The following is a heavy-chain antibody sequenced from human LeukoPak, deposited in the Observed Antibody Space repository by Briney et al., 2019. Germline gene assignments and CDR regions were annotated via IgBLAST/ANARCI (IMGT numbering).Heavy chain of an antibody. J-gene: IGHJ5*02. D-gene: IGHD3-16*01. CDR3: GRDPRRGDEWRNWFDP. CDR2: ISNSGERT. V-gene: IGHV3-64*02. CDR1: GFAFSRDA. Sequence: GGALRLSCAASGFAFSRDAMHWGRQAPGKGLEYVSAISNSGERTYYADSVKGRFTIFRDNSKKTLYLQMGGLRAEDMAVYYCGRDPRRGDEWRNWFDPWGQGTLVTVSS.